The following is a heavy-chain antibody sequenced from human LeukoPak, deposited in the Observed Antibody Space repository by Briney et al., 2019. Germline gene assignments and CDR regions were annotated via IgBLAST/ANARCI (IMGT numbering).Heavy chain of an antibody. J-gene: IGHJ4*02. D-gene: IGHD3-22*01. CDR1: GFTFSSYS. CDR2: ISSSSSYI. CDR3: ASGGYDSSGYYFDRY. Sequence: PGGSLRLSCAASGFTFSSYSMNWVRQAPGKGLEWVSSISSSSSYIYYADSVKGRFTISRDNAKNSLYLQMNSLRAEDTAVYYCASGGYDSSGYYFDRYWGQGTLVTVSS. V-gene: IGHV3-21*01.